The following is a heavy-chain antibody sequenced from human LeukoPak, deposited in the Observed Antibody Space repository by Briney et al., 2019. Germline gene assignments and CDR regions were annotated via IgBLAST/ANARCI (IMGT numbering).Heavy chain of an antibody. V-gene: IGHV5-51*01. Sequence: GESLKISCKGSGYSFTSYWIGWVCQMPGKGLEWMGIIYPGDSDTRYSPSFQGQVTISADKSISTAYLQWSSLKASDTAMYYCARHDGDDFWSGYYLDYWGQGTLVTVSS. CDR1: GYSFTSYW. CDR3: ARHDGDDFWSGYYLDY. D-gene: IGHD3-3*01. CDR2: IYPGDSDT. J-gene: IGHJ4*02.